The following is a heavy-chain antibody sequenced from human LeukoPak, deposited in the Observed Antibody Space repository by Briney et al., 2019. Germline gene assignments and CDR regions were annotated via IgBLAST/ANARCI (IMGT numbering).Heavy chain of an antibody. J-gene: IGHJ3*02. CDR2: ISSSGSPI. Sequence: GGSLRLSCAASGFTFSSYEMNWVRQAPGKGLEWVSYISSSGSPIYYADSVKGRFTISRDNAKNSLYLQMNSLRAEDTAVYYCARGRPTYYDFWSGYYHGAFDIWGQGTMVTVSS. V-gene: IGHV3-48*03. D-gene: IGHD3-3*01. CDR1: GFTFSSYE. CDR3: ARGRPTYYDFWSGYYHGAFDI.